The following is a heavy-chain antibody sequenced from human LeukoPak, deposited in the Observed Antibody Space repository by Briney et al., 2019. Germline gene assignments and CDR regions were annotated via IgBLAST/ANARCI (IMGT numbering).Heavy chain of an antibody. CDR1: GYTFTSYW. V-gene: IGHV5-51*01. J-gene: IGHJ4*02. D-gene: IGHD6-19*01. CDR2: LYPGDSDT. CDR3: ARRSPYTSGWYYFDY. Sequence: GESLKISCKGSGYTFTSYWIAWVRQMPGKGLEWMGILYPGDSDTRYSPSFQGQVTISADKSISTAHSQWSSLKASDTAMYYCARRSPYTSGWYYFDYWGQGSLVTVSS.